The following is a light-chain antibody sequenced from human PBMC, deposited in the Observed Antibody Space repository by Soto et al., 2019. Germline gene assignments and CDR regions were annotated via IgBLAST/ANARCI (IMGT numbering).Light chain of an antibody. V-gene: IGKV1-27*01. J-gene: IGKJ2*01. CDR2: AAS. Sequence: DIQMTQSPSSLSASVGDRVTITCRASQGISNYLAWYQQKPGKVPQLLIYAASTLKSGVLSRLSGSGSGTDFTITIISLQPEDVATYYCQKYHSAPHPFGQGTKLEIK. CDR3: QKYHSAPHP. CDR1: QGISNY.